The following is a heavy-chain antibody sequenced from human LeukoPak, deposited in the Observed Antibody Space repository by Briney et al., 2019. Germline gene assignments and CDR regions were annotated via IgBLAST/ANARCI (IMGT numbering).Heavy chain of an antibody. V-gene: IGHV3-48*01. CDR3: ARDVMRITMIHYMDV. D-gene: IGHD3-22*01. CDR2: ISSSSSTI. Sequence: GGSLRLSCAASGFTFSSYSMDWVRQAPGKGLEWVSCISSSSSTIYYADSVKGRFTISRDNAKNSLYLQMNSLRAEDTAVYYCARDVMRITMIHYMDVWGKGTTVTVSS. CDR1: GFTFSSYS. J-gene: IGHJ6*03.